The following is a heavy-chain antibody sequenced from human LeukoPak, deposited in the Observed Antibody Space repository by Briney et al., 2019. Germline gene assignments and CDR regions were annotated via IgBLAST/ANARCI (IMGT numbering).Heavy chain of an antibody. D-gene: IGHD3-3*01. CDR1: GFTFSSYP. V-gene: IGHV3-21*01. CDR3: ARAGYDYDFWSGYYTGYFDY. J-gene: IGHJ4*02. Sequence: GGSLRLSCAASGFTFSSYPMNWVRQAPGKGLEWVSSISSSSGYIYYADSVKGRFTISRDNAKNSLYLQMNSLRAEDTAVYYCARAGYDYDFWSGYYTGYFDYWGQGTLVTVSS. CDR2: ISSSSGYI.